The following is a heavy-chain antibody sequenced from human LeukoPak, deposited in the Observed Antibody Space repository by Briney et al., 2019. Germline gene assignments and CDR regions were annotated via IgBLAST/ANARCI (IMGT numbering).Heavy chain of an antibody. CDR3: ARAKRTYGTGNWFDP. CDR1: GYTFTGYY. CDR2: INPNSGGT. V-gene: IGHV1-2*06. J-gene: IGHJ5*02. D-gene: IGHD1-14*01. Sequence: ASVKVSXKASGYTFTGYYMHWVRQAPGQGLEWMGRINPNSGGTNYAQKFQGRVTMTRDTSISTAYMELSRLRSDDTAVYYCARAKRTYGTGNWFDPWGQGTLVTVSS.